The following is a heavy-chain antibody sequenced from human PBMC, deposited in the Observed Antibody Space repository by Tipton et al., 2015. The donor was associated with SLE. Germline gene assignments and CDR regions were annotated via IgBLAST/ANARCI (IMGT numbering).Heavy chain of an antibody. CDR2: MYYSGNT. D-gene: IGHD5-12*01. Sequence: LSLTCTVSGGSIISLSLYWGWIRQPPGKGLEWIGSMYYSGNTYYNPTLKSRVTITVDTSKNQFSLNLSSVTAADTAVYYCGRHADLGLRFEVDYSGQMTLVTISS. CDR1: GGSIISLSLY. CDR3: GRHADLGLRFEVDY. J-gene: IGHJ4*02. V-gene: IGHV4-39*01.